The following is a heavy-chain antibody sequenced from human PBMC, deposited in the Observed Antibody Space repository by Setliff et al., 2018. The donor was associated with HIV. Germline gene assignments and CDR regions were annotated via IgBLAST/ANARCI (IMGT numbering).Heavy chain of an antibody. D-gene: IGHD6-19*01. J-gene: IGHJ4*02. CDR2: IYGSGTT. CDR3: ATDPKGDGWAYFDS. Sequence: LSLTCSVAGASMTSHYLTWIRQPRGMGLECIGNIYGSGTTKYNPSLRSRITISVDKSKNQLSLSLDSVTAADTAVYYCATDPKGDGWAYFDSWGQGTLVTVSS. V-gene: IGHV4-59*11. CDR1: GASMTSHY.